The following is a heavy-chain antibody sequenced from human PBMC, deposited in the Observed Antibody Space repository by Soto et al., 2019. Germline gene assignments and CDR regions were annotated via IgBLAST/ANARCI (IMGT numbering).Heavy chain of an antibody. CDR3: ARGRVIAAAGTEGYYYYGMDV. V-gene: IGHV3-13*01. CDR2: IGTAGDT. D-gene: IGHD6-13*01. J-gene: IGHJ6*02. CDR1: GFTFSSYD. Sequence: PGGSLRLSCAASGFTFSSYDMHWVRQATGKGLEWVSAIGTAGDTYYPGSVKGRFTISRENAKNSLYLQMNSLRAGDTAVYYCARGRVIAAAGTEGYYYYGMDVWGQGTTVTSP.